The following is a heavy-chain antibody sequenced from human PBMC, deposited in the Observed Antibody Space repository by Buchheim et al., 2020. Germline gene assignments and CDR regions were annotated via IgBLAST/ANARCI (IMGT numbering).Heavy chain of an antibody. CDR3: AISERYGSGTYFSF. V-gene: IGHV1-3*01. D-gene: IGHD3-10*01. J-gene: IGHJ4*02. CDR1: GFIFTTKF. CDR2: INAASDNT. Sequence: QVQIEQSGAEVQKPGVSVKLSCKASGFIFTTKFIHWVRQAPGQRPEWMGWINAASDNTNYSPTFQGRVTITSDTSATTAYMELSSLRSEDTALYYCAISERYGSGTYFSFWGQGTL.